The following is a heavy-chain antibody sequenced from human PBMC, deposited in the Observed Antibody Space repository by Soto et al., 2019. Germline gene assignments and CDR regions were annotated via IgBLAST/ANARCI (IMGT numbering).Heavy chain of an antibody. J-gene: IGHJ3*02. CDR1: GFTFSNYA. D-gene: IGHD4-17*01. Sequence: GSLGLSCAASGFTFSNYAMSWVRQAPGKGLEWVSGISGSGGGAYYADSVKGRFTISRDKSKNTLYPQMNSLRAEDTAVYYCAKDTPRSYGYAFDIWGQGTMVTVSS. CDR3: AKDTPRSYGYAFDI. V-gene: IGHV3-23*01. CDR2: ISGSGGGA.